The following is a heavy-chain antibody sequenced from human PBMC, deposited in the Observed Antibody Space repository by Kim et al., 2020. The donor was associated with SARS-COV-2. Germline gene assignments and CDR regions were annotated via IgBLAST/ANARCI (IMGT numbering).Heavy chain of an antibody. Sequence: GGSLRLSCAASGFTFSSYAMSWVRQAPGKGLEWVSAISGSGGSTYYADSVKGRFTISRDNSKNTLYLQMNSLRAEDTAVYYCAKTHLSYYYDSSGYYHHYFDYWGQGTLVTVSS. CDR1: GFTFSSYA. D-gene: IGHD3-22*01. CDR3: AKTHLSYYYDSSGYYHHYFDY. J-gene: IGHJ4*02. CDR2: ISGSGGST. V-gene: IGHV3-23*01.